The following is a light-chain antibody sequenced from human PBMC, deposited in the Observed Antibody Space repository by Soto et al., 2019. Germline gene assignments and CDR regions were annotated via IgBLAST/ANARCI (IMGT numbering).Light chain of an antibody. J-gene: IGLJ3*02. CDR2: DVL. CDR1: SSDVGGYNY. CDR3: CSYAGSYTGV. V-gene: IGLV2-11*01. Sequence: QSVLTQPRSVSGSPGQSVTISCTGTSSDVGGYNYVSWYQQHPGKAPKLIIYDVLKRPSGVPDRFSGSKSGNTASLTISGLQAEDEADYYCCSYAGSYTGVFGGGTKVTVL.